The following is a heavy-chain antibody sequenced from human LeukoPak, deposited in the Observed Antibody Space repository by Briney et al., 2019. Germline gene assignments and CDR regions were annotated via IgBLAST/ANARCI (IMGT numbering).Heavy chain of an antibody. CDR1: GGSISSYY. J-gene: IGHJ4*02. V-gene: IGHV4-59*01. CDR2: IYYSGST. CDR3: ASSPGYSSGWYVY. D-gene: IGHD6-19*01. Sequence: PSETLSLTCTVSGGSISSYYWSWIRQPPGKGLEWIGYIYYSGSTNYNPSLKSRVTISVDTSKNLFSLKLSSVTAADTAVYYCASSPGYSSGWYVYWGQGTLVTVSS.